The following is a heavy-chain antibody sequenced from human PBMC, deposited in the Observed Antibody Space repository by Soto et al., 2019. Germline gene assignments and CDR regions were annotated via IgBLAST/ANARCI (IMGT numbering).Heavy chain of an antibody. CDR3: ARVPPRGSRVPHFDY. CDR1: GGSVGNGSYY. J-gene: IGHJ4*02. Sequence: LVLMSLTCTVSGGSVGNGSYYCSWIRQTPGKGLEWIGYIYSSGSTNYNPSLKSRVTISVDTSKNQFSLKLSSVTAADTAVYYCARVPPRGSRVPHFDYWGQGTLVTVPQ. V-gene: IGHV4-61*01. D-gene: IGHD6-13*01. CDR2: IYSSGST.